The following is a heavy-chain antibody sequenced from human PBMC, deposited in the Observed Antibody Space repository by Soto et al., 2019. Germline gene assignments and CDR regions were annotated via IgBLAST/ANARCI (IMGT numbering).Heavy chain of an antibody. D-gene: IGHD6-6*01. V-gene: IGHV3-7*01. CDR3: ARYRRSSGWLDP. CDR2: IDQDGSEK. J-gene: IGHJ5*02. CDR1: EFTFSNYW. Sequence: GGSLRLSCVVFEFTFSNYWMTWVRQAPGKGLEWVANIDQDGSEKYYVDSLKGRFTISRDNAKNSLYLQMNSLRAEDTAVYYCARYRRSSGWLDPWGQGTLVTVSS.